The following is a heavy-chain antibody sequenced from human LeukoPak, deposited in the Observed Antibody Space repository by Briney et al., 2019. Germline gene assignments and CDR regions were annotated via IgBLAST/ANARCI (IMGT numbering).Heavy chain of an antibody. CDR3: AGIPVFGVVLHQEPV. J-gene: IGHJ6*03. D-gene: IGHD3-3*01. CDR1: GYNFSIHW. V-gene: IGHV1-69*10. CDR2: FIPILDTA. Sequence: SVKVSCKASGYNFSIHWMHWVRQAPGQGLEWMGVFIPILDTANSTQKFQGRLTITADISTNTVYMELSSLRFDDTAVYFCAGIPVFGVVLHQEPVWGKGTTVTVSS.